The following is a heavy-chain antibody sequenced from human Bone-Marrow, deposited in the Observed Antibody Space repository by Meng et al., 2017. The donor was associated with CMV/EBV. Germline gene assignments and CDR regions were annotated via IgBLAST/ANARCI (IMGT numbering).Heavy chain of an antibody. J-gene: IGHJ4*02. Sequence: GGSLRLSCAASGFTFSSYWMSWVRQAPGQGLEWVANIKQDGSEKYYVDSVKGRFTISRDNAKNSLYLQMNSLRAEDTAVYYCARGLIAARLDYWGQGTLVTVSS. D-gene: IGHD6-6*01. V-gene: IGHV3-7*01. CDR2: IKQDGSEK. CDR3: ARGLIAARLDY. CDR1: GFTFSSYW.